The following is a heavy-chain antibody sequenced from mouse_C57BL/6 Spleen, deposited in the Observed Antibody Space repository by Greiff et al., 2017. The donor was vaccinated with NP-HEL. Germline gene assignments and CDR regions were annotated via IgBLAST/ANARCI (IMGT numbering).Heavy chain of an antibody. J-gene: IGHJ4*01. D-gene: IGHD1-1*01. CDR3: ARWGYYGSLYAMDY. V-gene: IGHV1-64*01. CDR1: GYTFTSYW. Sequence: QVQLQQSGAELVKPGASVKLSCKASGYTFTSYWMHWVKQRPGQGLEWIGMIHPNSGSTNYNEKFKSKATLTVDKSSSTAYMQLSSLTSEDSAVYYCARWGYYGSLYAMDYWGQGTSVTVSS. CDR2: IHPNSGST.